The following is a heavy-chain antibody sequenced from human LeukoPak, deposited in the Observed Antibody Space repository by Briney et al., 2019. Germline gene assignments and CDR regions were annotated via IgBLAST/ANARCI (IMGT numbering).Heavy chain of an antibody. CDR3: ARSGYYDSSGYEENDAFDI. Sequence: SETLSLTCTVSGGSISSYYWSWIRQPPGKGLEWIGYIYYSGSTNYNPSLKSRVTISVDTSKNQFSLKLSSVTAADTAVYYCARSGYYDSSGYEENDAFDIWGQGTMVTVSS. V-gene: IGHV4-59*01. D-gene: IGHD3-22*01. J-gene: IGHJ3*02. CDR1: GGSISSYY. CDR2: IYYSGST.